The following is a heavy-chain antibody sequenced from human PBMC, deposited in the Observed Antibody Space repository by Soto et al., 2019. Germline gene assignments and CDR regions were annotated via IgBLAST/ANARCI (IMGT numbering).Heavy chain of an antibody. Sequence: GGSLRLSCAATGFTFSSYAMSWVRQAPGKGLEWVSAISGSGGSTYYADSVKGRFTISRDNSKNTLYLQMNSLRAEDTAVYYCAKGGYCSGGSCYPYYYYYYMDVWGKGTTVTVSS. J-gene: IGHJ6*03. CDR3: AKGGYCSGGSCYPYYYYYYMDV. CDR1: GFTFSSYA. V-gene: IGHV3-23*01. CDR2: ISGSGGST. D-gene: IGHD2-15*01.